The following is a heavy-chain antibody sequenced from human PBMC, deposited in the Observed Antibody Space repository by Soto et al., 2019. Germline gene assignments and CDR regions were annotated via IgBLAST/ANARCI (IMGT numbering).Heavy chain of an antibody. CDR3: ARDVSPGSSSLYLDAFDI. J-gene: IGHJ3*02. CDR1: GFTLSAYW. Sequence: EVQLEESGGDLVQPGGSLRLSCAASGFTLSAYWMTWVRQAPGKGLEWVANINRDGSKKSYLDSVRGRFTISRDNVGNSLYLQMDSLIADDTALYYCARDVSPGSSSLYLDAFDIWGQGTRVTVSS. D-gene: IGHD6-13*01. V-gene: IGHV3-7*05. CDR2: INRDGSKK.